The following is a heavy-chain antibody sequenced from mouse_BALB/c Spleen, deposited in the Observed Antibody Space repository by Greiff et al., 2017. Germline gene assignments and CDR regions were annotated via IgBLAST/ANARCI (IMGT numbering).Heavy chain of an antibody. J-gene: IGHJ4*01. V-gene: IGHV5-9-3*01. Sequence: DVQLQESGGGLVKPGGSLKLSCAASGFTFSSYAMSWVRQTPEKRLEWVATISSGGSYTYYPDSVKGRFTISRDNAKNTLYLQMSSLRSEDTAMYYCAREGGIYDGYPYAMDYWGQGTSVTVSS. D-gene: IGHD2-3*01. CDR2: ISSGGSYT. CDR1: GFTFSSYA. CDR3: AREGGIYDGYPYAMDY.